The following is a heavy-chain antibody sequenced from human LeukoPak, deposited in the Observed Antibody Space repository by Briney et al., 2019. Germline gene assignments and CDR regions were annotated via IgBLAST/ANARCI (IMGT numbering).Heavy chain of an antibody. CDR3: ARDEYYYGSGSYFRA. D-gene: IGHD3-10*01. CDR2: IIPIFGTA. J-gene: IGHJ5*02. Sequence: SVKVSCKASGGTFSSYAISWVRQAPGQGLEWMGGIIPIFGTANYAQKFQGRVTITADESTSTAYMELSSLRSEDTAVYYCARDEYYYGSGSYFRAWGQGTLVTVSS. V-gene: IGHV1-69*01. CDR1: GGTFSSYA.